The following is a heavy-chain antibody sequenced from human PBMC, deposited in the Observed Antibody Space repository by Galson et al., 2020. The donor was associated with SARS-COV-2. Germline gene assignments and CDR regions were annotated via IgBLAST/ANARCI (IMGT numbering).Heavy chain of an antibody. J-gene: IGHJ6*02. V-gene: IGHV1-69*04. D-gene: IGHD4-4*01. CDR2: IIPILGIA. CDR3: ARDHPVTTAPSGYYYGMDV. CDR1: GGTFSSYT. Sequence: SVKVSCKASGGTFSSYTISWVRQAPGQGLEWMGRIIPILGIANYAQKFRGRVTITADKSTSTAYMELSSLRSEDTAVYYCARDHPVTTAPSGYYYGMDVWGQGTTVTVSS.